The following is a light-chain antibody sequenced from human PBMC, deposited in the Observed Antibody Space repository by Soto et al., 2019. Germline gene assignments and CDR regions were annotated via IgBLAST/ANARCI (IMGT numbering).Light chain of an antibody. J-gene: IGLJ1*01. CDR1: DSSIGAGYD. CDR2: GNS. Sequence: QPVLTQPPSVSGAPGQRVTISCTGSDSSIGAGYDVHWYQQLPGTPPKVLIYGNSNRPSGVPDRFSASKSGTSASLAITGLQAEDEADYYCQSYDNSLSGSYVFGSGTKVNVL. CDR3: QSYDNSLSGSYV. V-gene: IGLV1-40*01.